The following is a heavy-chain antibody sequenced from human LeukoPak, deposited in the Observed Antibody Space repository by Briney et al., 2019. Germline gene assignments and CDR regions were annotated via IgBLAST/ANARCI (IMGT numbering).Heavy chain of an antibody. Sequence: PSETLSLTFTISGYSISSDYYWGWIRQPPGKGLEWIGSVYHSGSTYYNPSLRSRVTISGDTSKNQFSLKLSSVTAADTAVYYCARVGGSSWYPDAFDIWGQGTMVTVSS. CDR3: ARVGGSSWYPDAFDI. CDR2: VYHSGST. J-gene: IGHJ3*02. CDR1: GYSISSDYY. V-gene: IGHV4-38-2*02. D-gene: IGHD6-13*01.